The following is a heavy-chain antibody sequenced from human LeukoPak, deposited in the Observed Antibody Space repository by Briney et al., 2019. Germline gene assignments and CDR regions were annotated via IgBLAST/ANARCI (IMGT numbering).Heavy chain of an antibody. V-gene: IGHV3-9*01. D-gene: IGHD3-22*01. J-gene: IGHJ2*01. CDR2: ISWNSGSI. CDR3: AKDYDSSGYLYWYFDL. Sequence: GGSLRLSCAGSGFTFSSYVMSWVRQAPGKGLEWVSGISWNSGSIGYADSVKGRFTISRDNAKNSLYLQMNSLRAEDTALYYCAKDYDSSGYLYWYFDLWGRGTLVTVSS. CDR1: GFTFSSYV.